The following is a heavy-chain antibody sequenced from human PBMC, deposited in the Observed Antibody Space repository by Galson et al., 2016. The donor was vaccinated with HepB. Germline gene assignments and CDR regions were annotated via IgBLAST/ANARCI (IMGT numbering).Heavy chain of an antibody. Sequence: QSGAEVKKPGESLKISCKASGYSFTSYWIAWVRQMPGKGLEWMGIIYPGDSDVVYSPAFQGQVTISADKSATTAYLQWSSPEASDTAIYYCARPYGSGSFPTPGYFKLWGRGTLVTVSS. CDR2: IYPGDSDV. D-gene: IGHD3-10*01. V-gene: IGHV5-51*01. J-gene: IGHJ2*01. CDR1: GYSFTSYW. CDR3: ARPYGSGSFPTPGYFKL.